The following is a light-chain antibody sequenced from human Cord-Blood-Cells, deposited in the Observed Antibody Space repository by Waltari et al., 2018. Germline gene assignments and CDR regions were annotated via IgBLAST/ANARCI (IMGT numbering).Light chain of an antibody. Sequence: DIQMTQSPSSLSASVGDRVTITCRASQSISSYLNWYQQKPGKAPKLLIYAASSLQSVVPSRCSVSGSGTEFTLNISSLQPDDVATYCCQQSYSTPFAFGPGTKVDIK. CDR3: QQSYSTPFA. V-gene: IGKV1-39*01. J-gene: IGKJ3*01. CDR2: AAS. CDR1: QSISSY.